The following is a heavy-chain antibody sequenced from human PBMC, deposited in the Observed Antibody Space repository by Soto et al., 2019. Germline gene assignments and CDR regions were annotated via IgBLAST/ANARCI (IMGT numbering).Heavy chain of an antibody. D-gene: IGHD3-10*01. Sequence: EVQLVESGGGLVQPGGSLRLSCAASGFTFSTYWMHWVRHAPGKGLVLVARIRPDGSGATYADSVKGRFTISRDNAKNTLYLPMNPLRAEDTAVYYSIRDRSLWFRDYWGQGTLVTVSS. CDR2: IRPDGSGA. CDR1: GFTFSTYW. V-gene: IGHV3-74*01. CDR3: IRDRSLWFRDY. J-gene: IGHJ4*02.